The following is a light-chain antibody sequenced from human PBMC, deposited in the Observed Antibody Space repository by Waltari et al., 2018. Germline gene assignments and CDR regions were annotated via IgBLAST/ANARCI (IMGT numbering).Light chain of an antibody. Sequence: DIQMTQSPSSLSASVGDRVTITCQASQDISNYCNWYQQKPGKAPKLLIYDASNLETGVPARFSGSGSGTDVTFTISSLQPEDIATYYCQQYDNLPYTFGQGTKLEIK. V-gene: IGKV1-33*01. CDR1: QDISNY. CDR2: DAS. CDR3: QQYDNLPYT. J-gene: IGKJ2*01.